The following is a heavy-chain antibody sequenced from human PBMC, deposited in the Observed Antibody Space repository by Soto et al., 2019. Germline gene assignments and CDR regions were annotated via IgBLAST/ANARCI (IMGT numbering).Heavy chain of an antibody. V-gene: IGHV4-31*03. J-gene: IGHJ5*02. CDR2: IYYSGST. CDR3: ARDRHTVVVSAEGWFDP. CDR1: GGSISNGGYY. Sequence: QVQLQESGPGLVKPSQTLSLTCTVSGGSISNGGYYWSWIRQHPEKGLEWIGYIYYSGSTYYNPSLKSRVTLSVDTSKTQSSLKLNSVPAADTAVYYCARDRHTVVVSAEGWFDPWGQGTLVTVSS. D-gene: IGHD2-21*02.